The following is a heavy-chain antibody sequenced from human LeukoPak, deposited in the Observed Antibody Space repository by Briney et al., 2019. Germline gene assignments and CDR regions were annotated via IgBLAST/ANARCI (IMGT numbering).Heavy chain of an antibody. Sequence: GGSLRLSCAASGFTFSSYSINWVRQAPGKGLEWVSSISSSSSYIYYADSVRGRFTISRDNAKNSLYLQMNSLRAADTAVYYCARGQPHDYGDYGANFDYWGQGTLVTVSS. CDR3: ARGQPHDYGDYGANFDY. V-gene: IGHV3-21*01. J-gene: IGHJ4*02. CDR1: GFTFSSYS. CDR2: ISSSSSYI. D-gene: IGHD4-17*01.